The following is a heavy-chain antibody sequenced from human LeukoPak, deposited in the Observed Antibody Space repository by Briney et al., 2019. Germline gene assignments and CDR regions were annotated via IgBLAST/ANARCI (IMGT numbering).Heavy chain of an antibody. J-gene: IGHJ4*02. CDR2: IYYSGST. CDR3: ATTTIRLGY. V-gene: IGHV4-30-4*07. CDR1: GGSISSGGYS. D-gene: IGHD1-26*01. Sequence: SETLSLTCAVSGGSISSGGYSWSWIRQPPGKGLEWIGYIYYSGSTYYNPSLKSRVTISVDTSKNQFSLKLSSVTAADTAVYYCATTTIRLGYWGQGTLVTGSS.